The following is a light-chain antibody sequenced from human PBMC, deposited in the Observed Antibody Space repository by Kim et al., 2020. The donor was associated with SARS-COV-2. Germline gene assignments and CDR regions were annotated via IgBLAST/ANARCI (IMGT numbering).Light chain of an antibody. J-gene: IGKJ4*01. Sequence: VPPGESATLSCRASQSLSSNLALYQQKPGQAPRLLIYGASTRATGFPARFSGSGSGTEFTLTISSLQSEDFAVYYCQQYNNWPLTFGGGTKVDIK. CDR1: QSLSSN. CDR3: QQYNNWPLT. CDR2: GAS. V-gene: IGKV3-15*01.